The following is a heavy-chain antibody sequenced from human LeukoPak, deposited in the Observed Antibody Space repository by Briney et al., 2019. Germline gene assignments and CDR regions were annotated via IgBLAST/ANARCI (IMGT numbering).Heavy chain of an antibody. J-gene: IGHJ4*02. V-gene: IGHV3-30*04. CDR2: ISCDGTKK. D-gene: IGHD6-6*01. Sequence: GRSLRLSCAASGFNFNNHALHWVRQAPGKGLEWVTLISCDGTKKYYADSVKGRFTVSRDKSSNTVQLQMNSLRPEDTGLYYCAREAEFSSSPTFDSWGQGVLVTVSS. CDR1: GFNFNNHA. CDR3: AREAEFSSSPTFDS.